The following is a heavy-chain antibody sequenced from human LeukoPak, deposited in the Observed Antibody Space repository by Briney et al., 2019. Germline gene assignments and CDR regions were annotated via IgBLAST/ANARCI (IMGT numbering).Heavy chain of an antibody. J-gene: IGHJ4*02. V-gene: IGHV3-21*03. Sequence: PGGSLRLSCAASGFTFSDYTMNWVRQAPGKGLEWVSSISSSSTSIYYADSVKGRFTISRDNAKNSLYLQMNSLRAEDTAMYYCARDFAVMAYWGQGTLVTVFS. CDR1: GFTFSDYT. CDR2: ISSSSTSI. CDR3: ARDFAVMAY. D-gene: IGHD2-21*01.